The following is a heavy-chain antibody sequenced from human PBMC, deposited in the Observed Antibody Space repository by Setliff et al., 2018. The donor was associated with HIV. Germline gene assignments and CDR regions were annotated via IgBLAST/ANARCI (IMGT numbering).Heavy chain of an antibody. J-gene: IGHJ4*02. CDR3: ARAPANYHDSSGFYFGGDYYFDF. D-gene: IGHD3-22*01. V-gene: IGHV4-39*02. CDR2: VYFLGNR. CDR1: GGSILSSGGYF. Sequence: SETLSLTCTVSGGSILSSGGYFWGWIRQSPGRGLEWLGTVYFLGNRYLNPSLKSRVAVSVDTSKNHFSLRLASVTAADTAVYYCARAPANYHDSSGFYFGGDYYFDFWGQGTLVTVSS.